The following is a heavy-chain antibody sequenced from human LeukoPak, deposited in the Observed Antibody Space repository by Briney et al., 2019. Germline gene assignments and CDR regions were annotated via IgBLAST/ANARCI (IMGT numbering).Heavy chain of an antibody. CDR3: ARHGTYYYDSSGYYPGTLDY. Sequence: SETLSLTCTVSGGSITSFYWSWVRQPPGKGLEWVGNFYNSGSTNYNPSLKSRITISVDTSKHQFSLKLRSVTAADTAVYYCARHGTYYYDSSGYYPGTLDYWGQGTLVTVSS. V-gene: IGHV4-59*08. J-gene: IGHJ4*02. CDR2: FYNSGST. CDR1: GGSITSFY. D-gene: IGHD3-22*01.